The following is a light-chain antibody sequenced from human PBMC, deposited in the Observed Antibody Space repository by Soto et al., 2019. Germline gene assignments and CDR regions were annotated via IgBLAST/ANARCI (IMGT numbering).Light chain of an antibody. J-gene: IGKJ4*01. Sequence: DIHLTQSPSFLSASVGDRVTITCRASQGIASSLAWYQQKAGKAPKLLIYAASTLESGVPSRFSGRGPWTEFPLTISSLQPEDFAIYYCPQFNSYPLTFGGGTKVEIK. CDR1: QGIASS. CDR3: PQFNSYPLT. V-gene: IGKV1-9*01. CDR2: AAS.